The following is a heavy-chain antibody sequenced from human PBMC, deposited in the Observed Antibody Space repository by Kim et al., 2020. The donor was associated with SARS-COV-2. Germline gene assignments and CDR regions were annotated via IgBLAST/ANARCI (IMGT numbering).Heavy chain of an antibody. Sequence: SETLSLTCTVSGGSISSYYWSWIRQPPGKGLEWIGYIYYSGSTNYNPSLKSRVTISVDTSKNQFSLKLSSVTAADTAVYYCARVRTHSTIFGVVIIGAYFDYWGQGTLVTVSS. V-gene: IGHV4-59*13. CDR2: IYYSGST. D-gene: IGHD3-3*01. CDR3: ARVRTHSTIFGVVIIGAYFDY. J-gene: IGHJ4*02. CDR1: GGSISSYY.